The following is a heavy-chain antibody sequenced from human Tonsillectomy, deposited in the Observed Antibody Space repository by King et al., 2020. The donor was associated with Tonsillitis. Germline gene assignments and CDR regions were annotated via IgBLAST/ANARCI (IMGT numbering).Heavy chain of an antibody. J-gene: IGHJ4*02. CDR1: GGSISSTSYY. V-gene: IGHV4-39*01. D-gene: IGHD2-21*02. Sequence: QLQESGPGLVKPSETLSLTCTVSGGSISSTSYYWGWIRQPPGKGLEWIGSIYYSGSTYYKPSLKSRVTISVDTSKNQFSLKLSSVTAADTAVYYYASHYCGDDCYPMAAFFDYWGQGTLVTVSS. CDR3: ASHYCGDDCYPMAAFFDY. CDR2: IYYSGST.